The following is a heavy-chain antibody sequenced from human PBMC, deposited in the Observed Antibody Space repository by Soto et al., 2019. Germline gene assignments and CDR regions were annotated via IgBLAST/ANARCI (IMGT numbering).Heavy chain of an antibody. Sequence: SETLSLTCTVSGGSISSSSYYWGWIRQPPGKGLEWIGSIYYSGSTYYNPSLKSRVTISVDTSKNQFSLKLSSVTAADTAVYNCARHAPTVTTSSFAPWGQGTLVTVSS. D-gene: IGHD4-17*01. CDR3: ARHAPTVTTSSFAP. V-gene: IGHV4-39*01. CDR2: IYYSGST. CDR1: GGSISSSSYY. J-gene: IGHJ5*02.